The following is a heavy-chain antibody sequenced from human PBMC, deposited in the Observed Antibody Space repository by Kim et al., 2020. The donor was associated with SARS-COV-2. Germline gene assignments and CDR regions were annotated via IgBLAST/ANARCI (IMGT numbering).Heavy chain of an antibody. Sequence: GGSLRLSCAASGFTFSSHAMSWVRQAPGKGLEWVSTISGSDGRTDYADSVKGRFTVSRDNSKNTLYLQMSSLRAEDTAVYYCAKGAYCSSTSCPYPFWDYWGQGSLVTVSS. CDR1: GFTFSSHA. CDR2: ISGSDGRT. V-gene: IGHV3-23*01. J-gene: IGHJ4*02. D-gene: IGHD2-2*01. CDR3: AKGAYCSSTSCPYPFWDY.